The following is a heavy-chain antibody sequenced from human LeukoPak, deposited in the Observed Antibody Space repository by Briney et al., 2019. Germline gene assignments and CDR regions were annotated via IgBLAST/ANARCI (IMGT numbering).Heavy chain of an antibody. Sequence: GGSLRLSCAASGFTFSSYSMTWVRQAPGKGLEWVSCITSSSSYIYYADSVKDRFTISRDNAKNSLYLQMNSLRAEDTAVYYCARGSTYSSGWYTGFDYWGQGTLVTVSS. CDR2: ITSSSSYI. J-gene: IGHJ4*02. CDR1: GFTFSSYS. CDR3: ARGSTYSSGWYTGFDY. D-gene: IGHD6-19*01. V-gene: IGHV3-21*01.